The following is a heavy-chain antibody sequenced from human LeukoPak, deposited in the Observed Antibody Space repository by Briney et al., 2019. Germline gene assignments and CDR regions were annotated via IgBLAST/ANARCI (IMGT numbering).Heavy chain of an antibody. CDR2: IYTSGST. CDR3: ASRTGYSSRAGI. Sequence: SETLSLTCTVSGGSISSGSYYWSWIRQPAGKGLEWIGRIYTSGSTNYNPSLKSRVTISVDTSKNQFSLKLSSVTAADTAVYYCASRTGYSSRAGIWGQGTMVTVSS. V-gene: IGHV4-61*02. J-gene: IGHJ3*02. CDR1: GGSISSGSYY. D-gene: IGHD6-13*01.